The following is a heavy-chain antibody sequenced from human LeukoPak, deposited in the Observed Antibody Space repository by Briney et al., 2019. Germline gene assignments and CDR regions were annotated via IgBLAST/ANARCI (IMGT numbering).Heavy chain of an antibody. Sequence: VGSLRLSCAASGFTFSDYYMCWIRQTPGKGLEWVSYISNTGDSIYYSDSVKGRFTISRDNAKNSLYLQMNSLRDEDTAVYFCATYTTSPRRAFDDWGQGTLVTISS. D-gene: IGHD6-6*01. CDR3: ATYTTSPRRAFDD. CDR2: ISNTGDSI. V-gene: IGHV3-11*01. J-gene: IGHJ4*02. CDR1: GFTFSDYY.